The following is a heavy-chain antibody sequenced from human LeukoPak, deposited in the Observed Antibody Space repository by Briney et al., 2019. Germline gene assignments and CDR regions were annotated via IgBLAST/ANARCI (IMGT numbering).Heavy chain of an antibody. Sequence: GGSLRLSCAASGFTFSSYSMNWVRQAPGKGLEWVSSISSSSSYIYYADSVKGRFTISRDNAKNSLYLQMNSLRAEDTAVYYCAKSIVGTTSISRFDFWGQGTLVTVSS. D-gene: IGHD1-26*01. CDR3: AKSIVGTTSISRFDF. CDR1: GFTFSSYS. V-gene: IGHV3-21*04. J-gene: IGHJ4*02. CDR2: ISSSSSYI.